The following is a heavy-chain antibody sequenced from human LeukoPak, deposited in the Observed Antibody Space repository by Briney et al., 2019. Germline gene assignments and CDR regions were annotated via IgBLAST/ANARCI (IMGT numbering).Heavy chain of an antibody. Sequence: GGSLRLSCAASAFPFSSYAMSWVRQAPGKGLEWVSGLSSSFETPHYADSVKGRFTISRDNSKSTLFLQMNSLRPEDTAVYYCATAGPGPMARNRGGDYWGQGTLDTVSS. CDR2: LSSSFETP. D-gene: IGHD1-14*01. J-gene: IGHJ4*02. CDR3: ATAGPGPMARNRGGDY. V-gene: IGHV3-23*01. CDR1: AFPFSSYA.